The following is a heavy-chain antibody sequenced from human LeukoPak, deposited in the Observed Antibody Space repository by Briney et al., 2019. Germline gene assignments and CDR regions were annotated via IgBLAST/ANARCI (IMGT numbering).Heavy chain of an antibody. CDR2: IRYDGSNK. Sequence: GGSLSLSCAASGFTFSSYGMHWVRQAPGKGLEWVAFIRYDGSNKYYADSVKGRFSISRDNSKNTLYLQLNSIRAEDTAVYYCAKGDQRELPFDYWGQGTLVTVSS. V-gene: IGHV3-30*02. CDR1: GFTFSSYG. D-gene: IGHD1-26*01. J-gene: IGHJ4*02. CDR3: AKGDQRELPFDY.